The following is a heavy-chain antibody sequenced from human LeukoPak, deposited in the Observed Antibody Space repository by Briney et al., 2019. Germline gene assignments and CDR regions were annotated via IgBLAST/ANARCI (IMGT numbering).Heavy chain of an antibody. CDR2: IYYSGST. D-gene: IGHD3-10*01. CDR3: ARQITMVRGVITDY. J-gene: IGHJ4*02. CDR1: GGSISSYY. Sequence: PSETLSLTCTVSGGSISSYYWSGIRQPPGKGLEWIGYIYYSGSTNYNPSLKSRVTISVDTSKNQFSLKLSSVTAADTAVYYCARQITMVRGVITDYWGQGTLVTVSS. V-gene: IGHV4-59*08.